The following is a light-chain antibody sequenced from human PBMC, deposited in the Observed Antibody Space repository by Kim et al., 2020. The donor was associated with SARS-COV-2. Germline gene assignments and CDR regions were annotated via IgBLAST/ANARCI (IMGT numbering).Light chain of an antibody. CDR2: QDS. J-gene: IGLJ2*01. Sequence: VSPGQTASITCSGDKLGDKYACWYQQKPGQSPVLVIYQDSKRLSGIPERFSGSNSGNTATLTISGTQAMDEADYYCQAWDSSTVVFGGGTKLTVL. CDR3: QAWDSSTVV. CDR1: KLGDKY. V-gene: IGLV3-1*01.